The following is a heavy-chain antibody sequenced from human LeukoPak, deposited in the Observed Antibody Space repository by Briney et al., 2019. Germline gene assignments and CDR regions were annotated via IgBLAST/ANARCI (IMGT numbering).Heavy chain of an antibody. CDR1: GGSITVYY. V-gene: IGHV4-59*12. Sequence: PSGTLSLTCSVSGGSITVYYWNWIRQSPGKGLEWIGSISYSGSTNYNPSLKSRVTISIDTSKNRFSLKVSSVIAADTAMYYCARGGSRSYTSSTLDYWGQGTLVTVSS. CDR3: ARGGSRSYTSSTLDY. J-gene: IGHJ4*02. CDR2: ISYSGST. D-gene: IGHD6-6*01.